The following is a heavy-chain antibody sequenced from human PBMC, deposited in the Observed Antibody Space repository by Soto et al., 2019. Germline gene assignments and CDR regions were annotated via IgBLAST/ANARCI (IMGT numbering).Heavy chain of an antibody. J-gene: IGHJ6*02. CDR3: ARKYSSSWRYYYYGMDV. CDR2: IIPIFGTA. CDR1: GGTFSSYA. V-gene: IGHV1-69*13. Sequence: SVKVSCKASGGTFSSYAISWVRQAPGQGLEWMGGIIPIFGTANYAQKFQGRVTITADESTSTAYMELSSLRSEDTAVYYCARKYSSSWRYYYYGMDVWGQGTTVTVS. D-gene: IGHD6-6*01.